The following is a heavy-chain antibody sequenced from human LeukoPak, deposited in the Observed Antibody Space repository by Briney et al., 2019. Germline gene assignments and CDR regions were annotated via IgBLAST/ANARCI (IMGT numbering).Heavy chain of an antibody. Sequence: PGGSLRLSCAASGFTFSSYGMHWVRQAPGKGLEWVAVISYDGSNKYYADSVKGRFTISRDNSKNTLYLQMNSLRAEDTAVYYCARAPGRNWRELDYWGQGTLVTVSS. J-gene: IGHJ4*02. CDR3: ARAPGRNWRELDY. D-gene: IGHD1-20*01. CDR2: ISYDGSNK. CDR1: GFTFSSYG. V-gene: IGHV3-30*03.